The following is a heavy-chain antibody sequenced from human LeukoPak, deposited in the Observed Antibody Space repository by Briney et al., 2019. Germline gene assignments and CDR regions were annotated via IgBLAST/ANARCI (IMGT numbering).Heavy chain of an antibody. J-gene: IGHJ4*02. CDR3: TRDDGSYSRSPGFDY. CDR2: IYSGGST. Sequence: GGSLRLSCAASGFTVSSNYMSWVRQAPGKGLEWVSVIYSGGSTYYADSVKGRFSISRDNSKNTLYLQMNSLRAEDTALYYCTRDDGSYSRSPGFDYWGQGNLVTVSS. V-gene: IGHV3-53*01. CDR1: GFTVSSNY. D-gene: IGHD1-26*01.